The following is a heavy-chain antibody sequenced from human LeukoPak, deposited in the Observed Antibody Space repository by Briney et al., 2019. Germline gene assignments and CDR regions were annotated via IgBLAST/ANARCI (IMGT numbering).Heavy chain of an antibody. CDR1: GFTFSSYS. D-gene: IGHD2-21*01. CDR2: ISSSSSYI. V-gene: IGHV3-21*01. J-gene: IGHJ6*03. Sequence: KPGGSLRLSCAASGFTFSSYSMNWVRQAPGKGLEWVSSISSSSSYIYYADSVKGRFTISRDNAKNSLYLQMNSLRAEDTAVYYCARDLSEKYCGGDCYPNYYYYYMDVWGKGTTVTVSS. CDR3: ARDLSEKYCGGDCYPNYYYYYMDV.